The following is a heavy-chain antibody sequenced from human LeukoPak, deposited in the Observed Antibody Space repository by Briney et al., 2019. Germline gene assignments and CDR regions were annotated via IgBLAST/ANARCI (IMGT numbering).Heavy chain of an antibody. CDR2: ISYDGSNK. CDR1: GFTFSSYG. D-gene: IGHD6-13*01. V-gene: IGHV3-30*18. CDR3: AKVVLRIAAAGPADY. J-gene: IGHJ4*02. Sequence: GGSLRLSCAASGFTFSSYGMHWVRQAPGKGLEWVAVISYDGSNKYYADSVKGRFTISRDNSKNTLYLQMNSLRAEDTAVYYCAKVVLRIAAAGPADYWGQGTLVTVSS.